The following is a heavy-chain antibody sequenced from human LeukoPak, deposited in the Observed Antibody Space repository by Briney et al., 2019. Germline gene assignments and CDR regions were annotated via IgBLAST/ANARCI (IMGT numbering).Heavy chain of an antibody. V-gene: IGHV1-2*06. CDR2: INPNSGVT. CDR1: GYTFTSYY. CDR3: ARDFYHYDFWSGYPGGWFDP. D-gene: IGHD3-3*01. J-gene: IGHJ5*02. Sequence: ASVKVSCKASGYTFTSYYMHWVRQAPGHGLEWMGRINPNSGVTNYAQKFQGRVTMTRDTSISTAYMELSRLRSDDTAVYYCARDFYHYDFWSGYPGGWFDPWGQGTLVTVSS.